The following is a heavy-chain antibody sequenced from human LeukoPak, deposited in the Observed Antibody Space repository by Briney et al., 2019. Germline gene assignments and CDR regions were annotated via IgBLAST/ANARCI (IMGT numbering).Heavy chain of an antibody. CDR3: AGYRPYLRSGQYYYYYYMDV. CDR2: ISAYNGNT. Sequence: GASVKVSCKASGYTFTSYGISWVRQAPGQGLEWMGWISAYNGNTNYAQKLQGRVTMTTDTSTSTAYMELRSLRSDDTAVYYCAGYRPYLRSGQYYYYYYMDVWGKGTTVTVSS. V-gene: IGHV1-18*01. D-gene: IGHD2-15*01. J-gene: IGHJ6*03. CDR1: GYTFTSYG.